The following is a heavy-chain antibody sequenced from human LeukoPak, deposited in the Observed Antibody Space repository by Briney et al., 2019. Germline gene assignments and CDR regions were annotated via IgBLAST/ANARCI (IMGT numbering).Heavy chain of an antibody. CDR3: ARQQWLDGAYYFDY. CDR1: GFTFSSYW. J-gene: IGHJ4*02. CDR2: INSDGSST. D-gene: IGHD6-19*01. V-gene: IGHV3-74*01. Sequence: GGSLRLSCAASGFTFSSYWMHWVRQAPGKGLVWVSRINSDGSSTTYADSVKGRFTISRDNAKNSLYLQMNSLRAEDTAVYYCARQQWLDGAYYFDYWGQGTLVTVPS.